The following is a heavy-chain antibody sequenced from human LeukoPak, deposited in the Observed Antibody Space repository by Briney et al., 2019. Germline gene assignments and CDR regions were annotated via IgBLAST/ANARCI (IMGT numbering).Heavy chain of an antibody. CDR2: ISAYNVNR. V-gene: IGHV1-18*01. Sequence: APVKVSSKASGYTFTKFGISWVRQAPGQGLEWMGGISAYNVNRKHAQKFQCRVTLTTDTSTSTAYMELRRLISDDTAVYYCARSLRFGGSGINWLDPWGQGTLVTVSS. CDR1: GYTFTKFG. D-gene: IGHD3-10*01. J-gene: IGHJ5*02. CDR3: ARSLRFGGSGINWLDP.